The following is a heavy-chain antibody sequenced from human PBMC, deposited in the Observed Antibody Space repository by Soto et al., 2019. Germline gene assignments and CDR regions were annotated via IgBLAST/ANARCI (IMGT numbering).Heavy chain of an antibody. CDR3: SRDSSSGWFGEDY. CDR2: IIPILGIA. J-gene: IGHJ4*02. D-gene: IGHD6-19*01. Sequence: QVQLVQSGAEVKKPGSSVKVSCKASGGTFSSYTISWVRQAPGQGLEWMGRIIPILGIANSAQKFQGRVTITADKSTSTAYMELSSLRSEDTAVYYCSRDSSSGWFGEDYWGQGTLVTGS. V-gene: IGHV1-69*08. CDR1: GGTFSSYT.